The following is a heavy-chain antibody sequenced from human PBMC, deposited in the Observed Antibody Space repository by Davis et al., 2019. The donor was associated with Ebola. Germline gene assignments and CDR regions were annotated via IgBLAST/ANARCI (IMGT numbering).Heavy chain of an antibody. J-gene: IGHJ6*04. CDR2: INHSGST. V-gene: IGHV4-34*01. Sequence: SETLSLTCAVYGGSFSGYYWSWIRQPPGKGLEWIGEINHSGSTNYNPSLKSRVTISVDTSKNQFSLKLSSVTAADTAVYYCARLGITIFGVVYYYYGMDVWGKGTTVTVSS. CDR1: GGSFSGYY. CDR3: ARLGITIFGVVYYYYGMDV. D-gene: IGHD3-3*01.